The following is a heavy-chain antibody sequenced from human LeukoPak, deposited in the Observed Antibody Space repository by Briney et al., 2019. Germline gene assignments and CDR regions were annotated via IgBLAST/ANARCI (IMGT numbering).Heavy chain of an antibody. CDR1: GGSISGFY. CDR3: ARVQAPGAAFDI. D-gene: IGHD2-2*01. J-gene: IGHJ3*02. CDR2: IYYSGST. V-gene: IGHV4-59*12. Sequence: SETLSLTCTVSGGSISGFYWNWIRQPPGKRLEWIGYIYYSGSTNYNPSLKSRVTISVDTSKNQFSLKLSSVTAADTAVYYCARVQAPGAAFDIWGQGTMVTVSS.